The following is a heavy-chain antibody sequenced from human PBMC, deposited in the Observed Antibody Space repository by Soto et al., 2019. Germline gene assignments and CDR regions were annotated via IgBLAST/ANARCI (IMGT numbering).Heavy chain of an antibody. CDR1: GGTFSSYA. CDR2: IIPIFGTA. CDR3: ARGGRYSSSPEGDY. D-gene: IGHD6-6*01. J-gene: IGHJ4*02. V-gene: IGHV1-69*13. Sequence: GASVKVSCKASGGTFSSYAISWVRQAPGQGLEWMGGIIPIFGTANYAQKLQGRVTITADESTSTAYMELSSLRSEDTAVYYCARGGRYSSSPEGDYWGQGTLVTVSS.